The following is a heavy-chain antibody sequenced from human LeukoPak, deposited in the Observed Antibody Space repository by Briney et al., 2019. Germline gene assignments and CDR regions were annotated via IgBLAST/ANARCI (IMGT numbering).Heavy chain of an antibody. D-gene: IGHD3-22*01. V-gene: IGHV3-23*01. CDR3: AKVSAFYYDSSGYSAPFDY. Sequence: GGSLRLSCAASGFTFSSYAMSWVRQAPGKGLEWVSTISGSGGTTYYADSVKGRFTISRDNSNNTLYLQMNSLRADDTAVYYCAKVSAFYYDSSGYSAPFDYWGQGTLVIVSS. CDR2: ISGSGGTT. J-gene: IGHJ4*02. CDR1: GFTFSSYA.